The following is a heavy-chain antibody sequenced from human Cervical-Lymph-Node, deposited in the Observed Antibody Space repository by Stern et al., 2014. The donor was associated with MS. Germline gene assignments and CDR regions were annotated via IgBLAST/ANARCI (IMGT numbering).Heavy chain of an antibody. CDR2: IYTSGST. CDR3: ARGNGPKYGSGIYSQAELFDY. V-gene: IGHV4-61*02. CDR1: GGPIASGGYH. D-gene: IGHD3-10*01. Sequence: QLQLQESGPGLVKPSQTLSLTCTVSGGPIASGGYHWTWIRQPAGRRLEWIGRIYTSGSTNYNPSLRSRVTIELDTSMNQFALRLSSGTAADTAVYYCARGNGPKYGSGIYSQAELFDYWGQGTLVTVSS. J-gene: IGHJ4*02.